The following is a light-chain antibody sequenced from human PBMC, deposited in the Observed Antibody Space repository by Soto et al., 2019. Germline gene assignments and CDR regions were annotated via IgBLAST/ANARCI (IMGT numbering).Light chain of an antibody. Sequence: QPVLTQPPSASGTPGQRVTISCSGSSSNIGSNYVYWYQQLPGTAPKLLIYRNDQRPSGVPDRFSGSKSGTSASLAISGLRSEDEADYYCAAWDGSLSGWVFGGGTKVTVL. CDR2: RND. J-gene: IGLJ3*02. CDR1: SSNIGSNY. CDR3: AAWDGSLSGWV. V-gene: IGLV1-47*01.